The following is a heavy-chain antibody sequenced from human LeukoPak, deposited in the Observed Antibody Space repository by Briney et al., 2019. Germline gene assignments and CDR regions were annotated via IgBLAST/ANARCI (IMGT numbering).Heavy chain of an antibody. Sequence: PSETLSLTCTVSGGSISSSSYSWGWIRQPPGKGLEWIGTFYYSGSTYYNPSLKSRVTISIDTSKNQFSLMVNSVTAADTAVYYCARHCVGGTCYSDFDYWGQGTLVTVSS. D-gene: IGHD2-15*01. CDR2: FYYSGST. CDR3: ARHCVGGTCYSDFDY. V-gene: IGHV4-39*07. CDR1: GGSISSSSYS. J-gene: IGHJ4*02.